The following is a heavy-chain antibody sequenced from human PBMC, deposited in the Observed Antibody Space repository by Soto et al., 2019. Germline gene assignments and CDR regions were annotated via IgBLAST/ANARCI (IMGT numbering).Heavy chain of an antibody. CDR2: IIPIFGTA. J-gene: IGHJ6*02. Sequence: QVQLVQSGAEVKKPGSSVKVSCKASGGTFSSYAISWVRQAPGQGLEWMGGIIPIFGTANYAQKFQGRVTITADESTSTADMELGSLRSEDTAVYYCARDKVGYYDSSGYYRVSVPPDYYYGMDVWGQGTTVTVSS. CDR1: GGTFSSYA. CDR3: ARDKVGYYDSSGYYRVSVPPDYYYGMDV. D-gene: IGHD3-22*01. V-gene: IGHV1-69*01.